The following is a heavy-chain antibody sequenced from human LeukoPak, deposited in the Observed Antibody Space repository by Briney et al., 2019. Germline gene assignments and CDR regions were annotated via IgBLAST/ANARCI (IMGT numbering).Heavy chain of an antibody. CDR2: ISSSSYI. D-gene: IGHD5-18*01. CDR3: ERCGYSHGYGWGGGYYYYYMDV. Sequence: GGSLRLSCAASGFTFSSYSMNWVRQAPGKGLEWVSSISSSSYIYYADSVKGRFTISRDNAKNSLYLQMNSLRAEDTAVYYCERCGYSHGYGWGGGYYYYYMDVWGKGTTVTVSS. V-gene: IGHV3-21*01. J-gene: IGHJ6*03. CDR1: GFTFSSYS.